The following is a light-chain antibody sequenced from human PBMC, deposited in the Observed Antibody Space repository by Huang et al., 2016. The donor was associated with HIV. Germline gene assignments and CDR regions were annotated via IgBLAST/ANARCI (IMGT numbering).Light chain of an antibody. CDR1: KSISSY. Sequence: DIQMTQSPSSLSASVGDRVTITCRASKSISSYLNWYQQKPGKAPKLLIYAASSLQSGVPSRFSGSGSGTDFTLTISSLQPEDFATYYCHHSYSTPRFTFGPGTKVDIK. V-gene: IGKV1-39*01. CDR3: HHSYSTPRFT. CDR2: AAS. J-gene: IGKJ3*01.